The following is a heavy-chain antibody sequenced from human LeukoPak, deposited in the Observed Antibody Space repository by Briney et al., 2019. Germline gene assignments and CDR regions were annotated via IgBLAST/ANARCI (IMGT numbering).Heavy chain of an antibody. CDR1: GFTFSSYS. CDR3: TTEYLYGSGSYKVNYYYYMDV. CDR2: ISSSSSYI. J-gene: IGHJ6*03. D-gene: IGHD3-10*01. V-gene: IGHV3-21*01. Sequence: KPGGSLRLSCAASGFTFSSYSMNWVRQAPGKGLEWVSSISSSSSYIFYADSVKGRFTISRDNAKNSLYLQMNSLRAEDTAVYYCTTEYLYGSGSYKVNYYYYMDVWGKGTTVTVSS.